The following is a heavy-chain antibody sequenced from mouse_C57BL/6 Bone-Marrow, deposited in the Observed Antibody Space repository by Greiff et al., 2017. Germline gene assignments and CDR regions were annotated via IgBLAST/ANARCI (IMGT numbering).Heavy chain of an antibody. CDR1: GYAFTNYL. V-gene: IGHV1-54*01. CDR2: INPGSGGT. J-gene: IGHJ2*01. CDR3: ARMVKGY. D-gene: IGHD2-2*01. Sequence: QVQLQQSGAELVRPGTSVKVSCKASGYAFTNYLIEWVKQRPGQGLEWIGVINPGSGGTNYNEKFKGKATLTADKSSSTADMQLSSLTSEDSAVYFCARMVKGYWGQGTTLTVSS.